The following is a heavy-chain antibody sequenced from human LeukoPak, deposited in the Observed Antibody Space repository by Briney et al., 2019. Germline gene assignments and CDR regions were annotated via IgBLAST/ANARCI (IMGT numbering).Heavy chain of an antibody. V-gene: IGHV4-38-2*02. J-gene: IGHJ4*02. CDR1: GGSISSGYY. Sequence: SETLSLTCTVSGGSISSGYYWGWIRQPPGKGLEWIGSIYHSGSTYYNPSLKSRVTISVDTSKNQFSLKLSSVTAADTAVYYCATGTVTYPYYFDYWGQGTLVTVSS. D-gene: IGHD4-11*01. CDR3: ATGTVTYPYYFDY. CDR2: IYHSGST.